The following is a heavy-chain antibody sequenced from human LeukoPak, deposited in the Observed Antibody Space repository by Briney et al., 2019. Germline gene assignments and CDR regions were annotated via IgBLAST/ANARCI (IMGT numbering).Heavy chain of an antibody. D-gene: IGHD4-23*01. CDR2: IRSKDHGGTT. CDR1: GFTFSDSY. Sequence: PGGSLRLSCTASGFTFSDSYMSWIRQAPGKGLEWLSFIRSKDHGGTTEYAASVKGRFTISRDDSNSIAYLQMNSLIIEDTAVYFCTRDPHYYHGNPHDFWGQGTRVTVSS. J-gene: IGHJ4*02. CDR3: TRDPHYYHGNPHDF. V-gene: IGHV3-49*03.